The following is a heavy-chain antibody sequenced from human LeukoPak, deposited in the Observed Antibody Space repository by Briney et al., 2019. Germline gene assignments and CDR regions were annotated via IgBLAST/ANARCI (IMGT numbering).Heavy chain of an antibody. D-gene: IGHD3-10*01. J-gene: IGHJ5*02. CDR2: INPNSGGT. CDR1: GYTFTGYY. Sequence: GASVKVSCKASGYTFTGYYMHWVRQAPGQGLEWMGRINPNSGGTNYAQKFQGRVTMTRDTSISTAYMELSRLRSDDTAVYYCARVLITMVRGVTENYNWFDPWGQGTLVTVSS. V-gene: IGHV1-2*06. CDR3: ARVLITMVRGVTENYNWFDP.